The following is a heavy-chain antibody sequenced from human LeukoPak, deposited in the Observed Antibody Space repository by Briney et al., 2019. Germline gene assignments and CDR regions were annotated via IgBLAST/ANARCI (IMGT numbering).Heavy chain of an antibody. V-gene: IGHV4-34*01. CDR3: ARGKDAPRIAAAGRWFDP. Sequence: SETLSLTCAVYGGSFSGYYWSWIRQPPGKGLEWIGEINHSGSTNYNPSLKSRVTISVDTSKHQFSLKLSSVTAADTAVYYCARGKDAPRIAAAGRWFDPWGQGTLVTVSS. CDR2: INHSGST. CDR1: GGSFSGYY. D-gene: IGHD6-13*01. J-gene: IGHJ5*02.